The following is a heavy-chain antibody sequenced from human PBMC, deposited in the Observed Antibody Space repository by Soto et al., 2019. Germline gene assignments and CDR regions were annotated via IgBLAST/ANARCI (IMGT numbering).Heavy chain of an antibody. Sequence: KTSETLSLTCTVSGASISENNYYWGWIRQPPGKGLEWIGSIFFSGSTQSNESLKSRVTLSVDTSKNQFSLKLSSVTAADTAVYYCARRNWGSDGMDVWGQGTTVTVSS. D-gene: IGHD7-27*01. J-gene: IGHJ6*02. CDR1: GASISENNYY. CDR3: ARRNWGSDGMDV. V-gene: IGHV4-39*01. CDR2: IFFSGST.